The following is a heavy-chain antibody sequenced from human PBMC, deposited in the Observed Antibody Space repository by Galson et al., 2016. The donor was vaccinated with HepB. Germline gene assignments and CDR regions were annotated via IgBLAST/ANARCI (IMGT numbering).Heavy chain of an antibody. V-gene: IGHV1-46*03. CDR2: INPSGGRT. J-gene: IGHJ3*02. CDR3: TRDLRYYDILTGPDYSFHI. CDR1: GYTFTSYY. Sequence: SVKVSCKASGYTFTSYYMHWVRQAPGQGLEWMGIINPSGGRTSYAQKFQGRVTMTRDTSTSTVYMELSSLRSEDTAVYYCTRDLRYYDILTGPDYSFHIWGQGTMVTVSS. D-gene: IGHD3-9*01.